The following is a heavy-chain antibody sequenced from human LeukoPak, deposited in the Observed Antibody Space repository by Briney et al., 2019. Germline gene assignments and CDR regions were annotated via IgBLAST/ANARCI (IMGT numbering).Heavy chain of an antibody. D-gene: IGHD6-19*01. CDR1: GGSISSYY. V-gene: IGHV4-59*12. Sequence: SETLSLTCTVSGGSISSYYWSWIRQPPGKGLEWIGYIYYSGSTNYNPSLKSRVTISVDTSKNQFSLKLSSVTAADTAVYYCARDLSVAGNDDAFDIWGQGTMVTVSS. J-gene: IGHJ3*02. CDR2: IYYSGST. CDR3: ARDLSVAGNDDAFDI.